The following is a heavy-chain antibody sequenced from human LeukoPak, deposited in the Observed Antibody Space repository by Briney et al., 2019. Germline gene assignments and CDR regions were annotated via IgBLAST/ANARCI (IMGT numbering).Heavy chain of an antibody. CDR1: GYTFTGYY. CDR3: ARVEVSVGSSWHNEEY. Sequence: VASVKVSCKSSGYTFTGYYMHLVRQAPRQGLEWMGWINPNSGGTNYAQKFQGRVTMTRDTSISTAYMELSRLRSDDTAVYYCARVEVSVGSSWHNEEYWGQGTLVTVSS. D-gene: IGHD6-13*01. V-gene: IGHV1-2*02. J-gene: IGHJ4*02. CDR2: INPNSGGT.